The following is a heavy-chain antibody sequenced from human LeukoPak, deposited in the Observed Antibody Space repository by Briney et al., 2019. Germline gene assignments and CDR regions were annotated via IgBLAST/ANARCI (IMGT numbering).Heavy chain of an antibody. Sequence: SETLSLTCSVSGGSVSSGISYWSWIRQPPGKGLEWIGEINHSGSTNYNPSLKSRVTISVDTSKNQFSLKLSSVTAADTAVYYCVPLSGERADNWFDPWGQGPLVTVSS. CDR1: GGSVSSGISY. J-gene: IGHJ5*02. CDR3: VPLSGERADNWFDP. D-gene: IGHD4-17*01. V-gene: IGHV4-34*01. CDR2: INHSGST.